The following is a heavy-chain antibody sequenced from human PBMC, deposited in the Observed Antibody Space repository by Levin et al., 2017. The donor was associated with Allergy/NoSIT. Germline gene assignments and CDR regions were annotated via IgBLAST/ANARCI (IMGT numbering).Heavy chain of an antibody. CDR3: ARDLGRVRGSTEFDY. J-gene: IGHJ4*02. Sequence: GGSLRLSCAASGFTFSTYGMNWVRQAPGKGLEWVSYISSSSRTIYYADSVKGRFTISRDNAKNSLYLQMNSLRDEDTAVYYCARDLGRVRGSTEFDYWGQGTLVTVSS. D-gene: IGHD3-10*01. V-gene: IGHV3-48*02. CDR2: ISSSSRTI. CDR1: GFTFSTYG.